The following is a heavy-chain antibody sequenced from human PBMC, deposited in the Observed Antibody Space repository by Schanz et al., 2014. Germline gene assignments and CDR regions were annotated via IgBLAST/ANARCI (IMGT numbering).Heavy chain of an antibody. CDR3: ARDGWGYSGYGLNYFDY. CDR2: IITNTGNP. V-gene: IGHV7-4-1*02. Sequence: QMQLVQSGSELKKPGASVKVSCKASGYIFTSYAMNWVRQAPGQGLEWMGWIITNTGNPTYAQGFTGRFVFSLDTSVSTAYLQISSLKAEDTDVYYCARDGWGYSGYGLNYFDYWGQGTLVTVSS. J-gene: IGHJ4*02. CDR1: GYIFTSYA. D-gene: IGHD5-12*01.